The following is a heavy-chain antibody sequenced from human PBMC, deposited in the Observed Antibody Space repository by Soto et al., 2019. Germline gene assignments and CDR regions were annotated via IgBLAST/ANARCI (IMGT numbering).Heavy chain of an antibody. D-gene: IGHD2-15*01. Sequence: GGSLRLSCAASGFTFLSYAMSWVRQAPGKGLEWVSATSGSGGTTYYADSVKGRFTISRDNSKNTLYLQMNSLRAEDTAIYYCAKVLTRYCSGGNCYSEKYFDYWGQGTLVTVSS. CDR3: AKVLTRYCSGGNCYSEKYFDY. CDR1: GFTFLSYA. CDR2: TSGSGGTT. V-gene: IGHV3-23*01. J-gene: IGHJ4*02.